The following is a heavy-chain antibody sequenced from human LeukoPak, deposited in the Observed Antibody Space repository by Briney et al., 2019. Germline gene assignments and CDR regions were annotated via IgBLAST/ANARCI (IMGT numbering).Heavy chain of an antibody. CDR3: ARWRLERRGFVY. V-gene: IGHV4-59*08. CDR2: IYYSGST. J-gene: IGHJ4*02. D-gene: IGHD1-1*01. CDR1: GGSISSYY. Sequence: PSETLSLTCTVSGGSISSYYWSWIRQPPGKGLEGIGYIYYSGSTNYNPSLKSRVTISVDTSKNQFSLKLSSVTAADTAVYYCARWRLERRGFVYWGQGTLVTVSS.